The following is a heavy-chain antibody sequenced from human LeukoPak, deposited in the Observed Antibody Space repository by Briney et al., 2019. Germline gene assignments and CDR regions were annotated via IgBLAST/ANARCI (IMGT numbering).Heavy chain of an antibody. V-gene: IGHV3-23*01. Sequence: GGSLRLSCAASGFTFSSYAMSWVRQAPGKGLEWVSAISGSGGSTYYADSVKGRFTISRDNSKNTLYLQMNSLRAEDTAVYYCAKGGAYLRKRWQQFRLGDYFDYWGQGTLVTVSS. CDR3: AKGGAYLRKRWQQFRLGDYFDY. CDR1: GFTFSSYA. D-gene: IGHD5-24*01. CDR2: ISGSGGST. J-gene: IGHJ4*02.